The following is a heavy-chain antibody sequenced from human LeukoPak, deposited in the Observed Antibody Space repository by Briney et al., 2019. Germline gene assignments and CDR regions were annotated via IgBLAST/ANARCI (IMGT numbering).Heavy chain of an antibody. CDR3: ARDPYSSSSGGIEY. CDR1: GFTFSSYW. D-gene: IGHD6-6*01. CDR2: IKQDGSEK. Sequence: GGSLRLSCAASGFTFSSYWMSWVRQAPGKGLEWVANIKQDGSEKYYVDSVKGRFTISRDNAKNSLYLQMNSLRAEDTAVYYCARDPYSSSSGGIEYWGQGTLATVSS. V-gene: IGHV3-7*01. J-gene: IGHJ4*02.